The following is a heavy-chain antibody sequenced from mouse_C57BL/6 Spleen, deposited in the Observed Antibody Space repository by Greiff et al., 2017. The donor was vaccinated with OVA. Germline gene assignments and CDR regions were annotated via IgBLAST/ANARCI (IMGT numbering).Heavy chain of an antibody. CDR2: INPNNGGT. D-gene: IGHD1-1*01. J-gene: IGHJ2*01. V-gene: IGHV1-22*01. CDR3: ARDSFGGYYYGRPDY. CDR1: GYTFTDYN. Sequence: EVQLVESGPELVKPGASVKMSCKASGYTFTDYNMHWVKQSHGKSLEWIGYINPNNGGTSYNQKFKGKATLTVNKSSSTAYMELRSLTSEDSAVYYCARDSFGGYYYGRPDYWGQGTTLTVSS.